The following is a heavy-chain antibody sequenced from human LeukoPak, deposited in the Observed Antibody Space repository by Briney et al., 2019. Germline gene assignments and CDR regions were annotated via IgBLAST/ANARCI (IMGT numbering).Heavy chain of an antibody. CDR3: ARGHTAVTRHFDF. CDR1: GFTFTTYS. D-gene: IGHD4-17*01. CDR2: ISSGSSAI. J-gene: IGHJ4*02. V-gene: IGHV3-21*01. Sequence: GGSLRLSCEASGFTFTTYSMTWVRQAPGKGLEWVSIISSGSSAIFSADALKGRFTTSRDDAKNLLYLDMNSLRAEDTAVYYCARGHTAVTRHFDFWGQGTLVTVSS.